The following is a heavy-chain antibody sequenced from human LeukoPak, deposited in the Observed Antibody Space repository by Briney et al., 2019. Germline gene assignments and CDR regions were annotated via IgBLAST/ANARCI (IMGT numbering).Heavy chain of an antibody. Sequence: GGSLRLSCAASGFTFSGYGMHWVRQAPGKGLEWVAFIHYDGARSHYADSVKGRFTISRDNSRNTLYLQMNSLRPEDTAVYYCAKAIWVAATSSWFCLDYWGQGTLVTVSS. CDR2: IHYDGARS. V-gene: IGHV3-30*02. CDR1: GFTFSGYG. CDR3: AKAIWVAATSSWFCLDY. J-gene: IGHJ4*02. D-gene: IGHD3-10*01.